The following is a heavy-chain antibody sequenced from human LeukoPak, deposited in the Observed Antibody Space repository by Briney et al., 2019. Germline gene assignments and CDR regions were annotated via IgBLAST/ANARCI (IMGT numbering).Heavy chain of an antibody. J-gene: IGHJ4*02. CDR3: ARDRIAAVGLY. D-gene: IGHD6-6*01. CDR1: GGTFSSYA. Sequence: GASVKVSCKASGGTFSSYAISWVRHAPGQGLERMGGIIPIFGTANYAQKFQGSVTITADESTSTAYMELSSLRSEDTAVYYCARDRIAAVGLYWGQGTLVTVSS. CDR2: IIPIFGTA. V-gene: IGHV1-69*01.